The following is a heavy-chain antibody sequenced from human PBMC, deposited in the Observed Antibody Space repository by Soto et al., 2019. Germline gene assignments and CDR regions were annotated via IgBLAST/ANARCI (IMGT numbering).Heavy chain of an antibody. CDR3: ARGLPLWIDY. CDR2: VYYSGST. J-gene: IGHJ4*02. D-gene: IGHD5-18*01. Sequence: PSETLSLTCTVSGGSVGSGSYYWSWIRQPPGKGLEWIGYVYYSGSTNYNPSLESRVTISVDTSKNQFSLKLSSVTAADTAGDYCARGLPLWIDYWGQGALVTVAS. V-gene: IGHV4-61*01. CDR1: GGSVGSGSYY.